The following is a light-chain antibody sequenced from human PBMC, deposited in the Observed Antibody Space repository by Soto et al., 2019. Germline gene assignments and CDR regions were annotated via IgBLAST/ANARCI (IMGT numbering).Light chain of an antibody. J-gene: IGKJ3*01. V-gene: IGKV3D-15*01. CDR3: QQYNNWHPGGT. CDR2: GAS. Sequence: EIVMTQSPSTLSVSQEESATLSCRASLRVSSNLACYQQKLGQAPRLLIYGASTRATGIPARFSGSGSGTGFTHTISRLLSEYLAVYYGQQYNNWHPGGTFGPGTKVDIK. CDR1: LRVSSN.